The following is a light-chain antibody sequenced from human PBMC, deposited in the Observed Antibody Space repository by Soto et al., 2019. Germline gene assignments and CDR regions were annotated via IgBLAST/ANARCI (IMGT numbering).Light chain of an antibody. CDR1: QSVSSYY. CDR3: QQYNKWPPLT. J-gene: IGKJ4*01. CDR2: GAS. V-gene: IGKV3-20*01. Sequence: EIVLTQSPGTLPLSPGKRATLSCRASQSVSSYYLAWYQQKPGQAPRLLIYGASTRATGIPDRFSGSGSGTDFTLTISRLEPEDFAIYYCQQYNKWPPLTFGGGTKVEI.